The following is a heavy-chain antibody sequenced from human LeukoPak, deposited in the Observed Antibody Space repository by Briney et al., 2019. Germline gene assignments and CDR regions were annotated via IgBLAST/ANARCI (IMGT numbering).Heavy chain of an antibody. CDR3: ARASYYDSSGYPRARALFYYYYGMDV. CDR1: GFTFSIFG. D-gene: IGHD3-22*01. V-gene: IGHV3-30*02. Sequence: PGGSLRLSCTASGFTFSIFGMHWVRQAPGKGLEWVAFIRYDGTNKYYADSVKGRFTISRDNSKNTLYLQMNSLRAEDTAVYYCARASYYDSSGYPRARALFYYYYGMDVWGQGTTVTVSS. CDR2: IRYDGTNK. J-gene: IGHJ6*02.